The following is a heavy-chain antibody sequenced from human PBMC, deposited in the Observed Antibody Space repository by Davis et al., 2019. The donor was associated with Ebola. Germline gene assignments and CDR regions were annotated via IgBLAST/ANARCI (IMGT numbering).Heavy chain of an antibody. CDR3: SKSPTYFPYDIDY. Sequence: GGSLRPSCPPFGLSSGAYAMNWVRQAPGKGREWVSAITGSGGSAYYADSVKVRFTLSRDNSKNTVYLQMNSLRGEDTAVYFCSKSPTYFPYDIDYWGQGTLVTVSS. D-gene: IGHD2/OR15-2a*01. V-gene: IGHV3-23*01. J-gene: IGHJ4*02. CDR2: ITGSGGSA. CDR1: GLSSGAYA.